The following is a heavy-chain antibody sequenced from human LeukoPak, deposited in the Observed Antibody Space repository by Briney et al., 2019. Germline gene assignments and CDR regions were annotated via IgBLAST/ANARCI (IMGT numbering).Heavy chain of an antibody. Sequence: SQTLSLTCAISGDSVSNNSAAWKWIRQSPSRGLEWLGRTYFRSKWYNDYAVSVKSRITINPDTSKNQFSLKLSSVTAADTAVYYCARDRGEVVGATRRAFDIWGQGTMVTVSS. V-gene: IGHV6-1*01. CDR3: ARDRGEVVGATRRAFDI. D-gene: IGHD2-15*01. CDR1: GDSVSNNSAA. CDR2: TYFRSKWYN. J-gene: IGHJ3*02.